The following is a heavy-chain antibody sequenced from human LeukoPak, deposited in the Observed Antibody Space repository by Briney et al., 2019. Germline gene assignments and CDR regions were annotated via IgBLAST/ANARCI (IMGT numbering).Heavy chain of an antibody. CDR2: SRHDEDGK. D-gene: IGHD7-27*01. J-gene: IGHJ4*02. V-gene: IGHV3-30*02. Sequence: PGGSLRLSCAASGFSFSSYGLYWVRQAPGKGLDWVAFSRHDEDGKYYADSVKGRFTISRDNSQNTLYLQMTSLRADDTAVYYCAKGISNWANLDYWGQGTLVTASS. CDR3: AKGISNWANLDY. CDR1: GFSFSSYG.